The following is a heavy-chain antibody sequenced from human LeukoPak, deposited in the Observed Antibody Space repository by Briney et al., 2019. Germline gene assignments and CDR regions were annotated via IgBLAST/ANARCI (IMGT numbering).Heavy chain of an antibody. Sequence: GGSLRLSCAASGFTFSSHWMHWVRQAPGKGLVWVSRINSDGSSTSYADSVKGRFTISRDNAKNTLYLQMNSLRAEDTAVYYCARESTEYYFDYWGQGTLVTVSS. V-gene: IGHV3-74*01. D-gene: IGHD4-17*01. J-gene: IGHJ4*02. CDR2: INSDGSST. CDR1: GFTFSSHW. CDR3: ARESTEYYFDY.